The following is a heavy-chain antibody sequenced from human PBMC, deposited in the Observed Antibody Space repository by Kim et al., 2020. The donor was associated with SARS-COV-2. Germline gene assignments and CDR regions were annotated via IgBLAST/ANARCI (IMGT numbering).Heavy chain of an antibody. CDR1: GFTFSSYG. D-gene: IGHD3-9*01. Sequence: GGSLRLSCAASGFTFSSYGMHWVRQAPGKGLEWVAVIWYDGSNKYYADSVKGRFTISRDNSKNTLYLQMNSLRAEDTAVYYCAKFSLKTGYINWGQGTLVTVSS. CDR3: AKFSLKTGYIN. J-gene: IGHJ4*02. CDR2: IWYDGSNK. V-gene: IGHV3-33*06.